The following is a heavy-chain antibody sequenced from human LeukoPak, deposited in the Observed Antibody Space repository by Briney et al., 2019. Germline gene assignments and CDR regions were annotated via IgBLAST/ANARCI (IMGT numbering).Heavy chain of an antibody. V-gene: IGHV4-59*01. J-gene: IGHJ6*03. CDR1: GGSISSYY. Sequence: SETLSLTCTVSGGSISSYYWSWIRQPPGKGLEWIGYIYYSGSTNYNPSLKSRVTISVDTSKNQFSLKLSSVTAADTAVYYCARGPYGSGSYYIYYYYMDVWGKGTTVTVSS. CDR2: IYYSGST. D-gene: IGHD3-10*01. CDR3: ARGPYGSGSYYIYYYYMDV.